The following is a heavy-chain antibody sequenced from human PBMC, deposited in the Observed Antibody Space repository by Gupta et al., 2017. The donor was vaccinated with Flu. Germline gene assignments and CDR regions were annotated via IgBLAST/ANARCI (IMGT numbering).Heavy chain of an antibody. CDR1: FTFRGYG. CDR3: ARNRRWQQFDS. V-gene: IGHV3-7*01. J-gene: IGHJ5*01. Sequence: FTFRGYGMDWVRQAPGKGLEWVANIAADGSVKNNADSVKGRFTISRDDATNSLYLQMNSLRAEDTARYYGARNRRWQQFDSCVQVALVTVSS. CDR2: IAADGSVK.